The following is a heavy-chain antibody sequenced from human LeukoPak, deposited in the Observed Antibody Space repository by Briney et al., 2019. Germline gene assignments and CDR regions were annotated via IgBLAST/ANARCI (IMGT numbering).Heavy chain of an antibody. CDR3: AKDYYDNSGYYGAFDL. Sequence: GRSLRLSCAASGFTFDDYAMHWVRQVPGKGLEWVSGISWNSGDKGYADSVKGRFTVFRDNAKNSLYLQMNSLRAEDTALYYCAKDYYDNSGYYGAFDLWGQGTMVTVSS. CDR2: ISWNSGDK. CDR1: GFTFDDYA. V-gene: IGHV3-9*01. D-gene: IGHD3-22*01. J-gene: IGHJ3*01.